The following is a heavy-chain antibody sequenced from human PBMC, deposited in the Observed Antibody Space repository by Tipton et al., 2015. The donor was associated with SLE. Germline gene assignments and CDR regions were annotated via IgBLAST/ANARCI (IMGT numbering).Heavy chain of an antibody. D-gene: IGHD6-13*01. CDR2: IYATGIT. CDR1: GGSISSGSYY. CDR3: ARVVKGSSWYWFDP. V-gene: IGHV4-61*09. Sequence: TLSLTCTVSGGSISSGSYYWSWIRQPAGKGLEWIGHIYATGITNYNPSLKSRVTISVDTSKKQFSLKLSSVTAADTAVYYCARVVKGSSWYWFDPWGQGTLVTVSS. J-gene: IGHJ5*02.